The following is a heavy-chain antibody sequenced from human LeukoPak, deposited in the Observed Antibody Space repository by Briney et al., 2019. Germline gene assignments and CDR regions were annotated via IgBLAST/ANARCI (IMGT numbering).Heavy chain of an antibody. CDR3: ARVFYVDGYNLYYFDY. CDR1: GGTFSSYA. D-gene: IGHD5-24*01. V-gene: IGHV1-69*13. CDR2: IIPIFGTA. Sequence: ASVKVPCKASGGTFSSYAISWVRQAPGQGLEWMGGIIPIFGTANYAQKFQGRVTITADESTSTAYMELSSLRSEDTAVYYCARVFYVDGYNLYYFDYWGQGTLVTVSS. J-gene: IGHJ4*02.